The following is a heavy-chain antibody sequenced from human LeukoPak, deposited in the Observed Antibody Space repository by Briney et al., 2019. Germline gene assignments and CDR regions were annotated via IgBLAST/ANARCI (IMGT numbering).Heavy chain of an antibody. Sequence: GASVKVSCKASGYTFTGYYMHWVRQAPGQGLEWMGIINPSGDNTWYAQKFQGRVTMTRDMATSTDYMEVSSLRSEDTAVYYCAKSRYDYVWGSPHNYYYYYMDVWGKGTTVTISS. CDR2: INPSGDNT. D-gene: IGHD3-16*01. CDR1: GYTFTGYY. V-gene: IGHV1-46*01. J-gene: IGHJ6*03. CDR3: AKSRYDYVWGSPHNYYYYYMDV.